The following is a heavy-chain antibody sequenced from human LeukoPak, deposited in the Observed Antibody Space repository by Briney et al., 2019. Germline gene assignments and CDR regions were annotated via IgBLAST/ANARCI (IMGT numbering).Heavy chain of an antibody. D-gene: IGHD1-14*01. J-gene: IGHJ5*02. CDR2: ISGSGVTT. Sequence: PGGSLRLSCAASGFTFSSYAMSWVRQAPGKGLEWVSSISGSGVTTYYADSVKGRFTISRDNSKNTLYLQMNSLRVEDTAVYYCAKDLRIDPWGQGTLVTVSS. CDR1: GFTFSSYA. V-gene: IGHV3-23*01. CDR3: AKDLRIDP.